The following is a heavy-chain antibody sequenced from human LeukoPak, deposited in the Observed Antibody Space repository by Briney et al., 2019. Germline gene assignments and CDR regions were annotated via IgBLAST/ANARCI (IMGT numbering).Heavy chain of an antibody. V-gene: IGHV1-18*01. CDR2: ISTYNGDT. D-gene: IGHD2-2*02. CDR1: VYTFTNHG. Sequence: ASVKVSCKASVYTFTNHGFSWVRQAPGQGLEWMGGISTYNGDTNYAQNLQGRATMTTDTSTSTAYMEMRSLRSDDTAVYYCARDCSSTSCYNVYWGQGTLVTVSS. J-gene: IGHJ4*02. CDR3: ARDCSSTSCYNVY.